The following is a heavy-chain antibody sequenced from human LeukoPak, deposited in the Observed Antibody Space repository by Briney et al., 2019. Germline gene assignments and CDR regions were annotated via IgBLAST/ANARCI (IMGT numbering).Heavy chain of an antibody. J-gene: IGHJ6*03. CDR1: GFTFSSYG. Sequence: PGGSLRLSCAASGFTFSSYGMHWVRQAPGKGLEWVAVISHDGGYKDYADSVKGRFTISRDNSKNTLYLQMNSLRAEDTAVYYCARDQNRIVVVPAAQYYYYYYMDVWGKGTTVTISS. V-gene: IGHV3-30*03. CDR3: ARDQNRIVVVPAAQYYYYYYMDV. D-gene: IGHD2-2*01. CDR2: ISHDGGYK.